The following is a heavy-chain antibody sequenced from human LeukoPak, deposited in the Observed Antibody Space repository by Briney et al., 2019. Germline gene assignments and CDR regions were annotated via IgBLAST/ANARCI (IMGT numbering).Heavy chain of an antibody. D-gene: IGHD2-2*01. J-gene: IGHJ4*02. V-gene: IGHV3-49*04. Sequence: PGRSLRLSCTASGFTFGDYSMSWVRQAPGKGLEWVGFIRIQAYGGTTEYAASVKGRFTISRDDSKSIAYLQMNSLKTEDTAVYYCTRDPDCSSTSCHGYFDYWGQGTLVTVSS. CDR1: GFTFGDYS. CDR2: IRIQAYGGTT. CDR3: TRDPDCSSTSCHGYFDY.